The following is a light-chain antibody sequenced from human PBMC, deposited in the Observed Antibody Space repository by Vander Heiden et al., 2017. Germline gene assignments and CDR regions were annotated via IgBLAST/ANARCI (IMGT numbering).Light chain of an antibody. CDR3: QQYNNWPLT. V-gene: IGKV3-15*01. J-gene: IGKJ5*01. Sequence: DIVMPPSPATLSVSPGERATLSCRASQSVSSLLAWYQQKPGQAPRLLIYGASTRATGIPARFSGSGSATEFTLTISSLQSVDFAVYYCQQYNNWPLTFGQGTRLEIK. CDR1: QSVSSL. CDR2: GAS.